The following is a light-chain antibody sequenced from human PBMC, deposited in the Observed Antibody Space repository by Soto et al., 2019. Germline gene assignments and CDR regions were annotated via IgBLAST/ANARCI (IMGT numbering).Light chain of an antibody. V-gene: IGLV2-23*03. CDR2: EGN. J-gene: IGLJ2*01. Sequence: QSVLTQPASXXXXXXXXXXXXCTATSSDVGSYNLVSWYQQHPGKAPKLMIYEGNKRPSGVSNRFSGSKSGNTASLTISGLQAEDESDYYCCSYAGSSTLVVFGGGTKVTVL. CDR1: SSDVGSYNL. CDR3: CSYAGSSTLVV.